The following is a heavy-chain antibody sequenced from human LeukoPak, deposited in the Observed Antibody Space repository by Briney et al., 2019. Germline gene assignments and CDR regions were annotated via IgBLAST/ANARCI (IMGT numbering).Heavy chain of an antibody. CDR3: ASGPGIYDSSGYDY. V-gene: IGHV4-61*02. D-gene: IGHD3-22*01. J-gene: IGHJ4*02. CDR2: IYTSGST. CDR1: GGSISSGSYY. Sequence: SETLSLTCTVSGGSISSGSYYWSWIRQPAGKGLEWIGRIYTSGSTNYNPSLKSRVTISVDKSKNQFSLKLSSVTAADTAVYYCASGPGIYDSSGYDYWGQGTLVTVSS.